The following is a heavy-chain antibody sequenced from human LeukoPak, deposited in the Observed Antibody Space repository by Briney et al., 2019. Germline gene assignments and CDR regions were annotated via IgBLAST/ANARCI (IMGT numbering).Heavy chain of an antibody. J-gene: IGHJ5*02. Sequence: PSETLSLTCTVSGGSISSGDYYWSWIRQPPGKGLEWIAYMYYSGRTYYNPSLRSRVTMSADTSKKQLSLKLSSVTAADTAVYYCARPYYYDSRIDPWGQGILVTVSS. V-gene: IGHV4-30-4*01. CDR2: MYYSGRT. CDR3: ARPYYYDSRIDP. CDR1: GGSISSGDYY. D-gene: IGHD3-22*01.